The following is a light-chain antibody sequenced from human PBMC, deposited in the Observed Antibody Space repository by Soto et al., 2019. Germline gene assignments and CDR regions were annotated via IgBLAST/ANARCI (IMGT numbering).Light chain of an antibody. CDR3: CSYAGSSAPYV. Sequence: QSALTQPASVYGSPGQSITISCTGTSSDVGSYNLVSWYQQHPGKAPKLMIFEVNKRPSGVSNRFSGSKSGNTASLTISGLQAEDEADYYCCSYAGSSAPYVFGTGTKVTVL. V-gene: IGLV2-23*02. J-gene: IGLJ1*01. CDR2: EVN. CDR1: SSDVGSYNL.